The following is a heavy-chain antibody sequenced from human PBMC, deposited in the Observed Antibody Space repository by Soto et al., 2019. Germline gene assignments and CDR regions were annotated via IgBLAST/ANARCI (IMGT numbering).Heavy chain of an antibody. J-gene: IGHJ6*03. CDR1: GYTFSSYG. CDR2: ISVYNGNT. V-gene: IGHV1-18*01. D-gene: IGHD6-13*01. Sequence: QVQLVQSGGEVKKPGASVKVSCKASGYTFSSYGISWVRQAPGQGLERMGWISVYNGNTNYAEKFQGRVTMTTDTSTSTAYMELGSLTSDDTAVYYCARRFGYSSSYNSYYLDVWGKGTTVTVSS. CDR3: ARRFGYSSSYNSYYLDV.